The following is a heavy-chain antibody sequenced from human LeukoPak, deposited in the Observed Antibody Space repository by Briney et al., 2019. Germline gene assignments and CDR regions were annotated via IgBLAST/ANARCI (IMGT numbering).Heavy chain of an antibody. V-gene: IGHV4-61*02. CDR2: IYTSGST. Sequence: PSETLSLTCTVSGGSTSSGSYYWSWIRQPAGKGLEWIGRIYTSGSTNYNPSLKSRVTISVDTSKNQFSLKLSSVTAADTAVYYCARSPLHYYYYYMDVWGKGTTVTISS. CDR3: ARSPLHYYYYYMDV. J-gene: IGHJ6*03. CDR1: GGSTSSGSYY.